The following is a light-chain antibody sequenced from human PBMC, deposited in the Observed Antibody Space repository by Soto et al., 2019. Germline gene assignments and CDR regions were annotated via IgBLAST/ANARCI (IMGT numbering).Light chain of an antibody. CDR2: EVS. J-gene: IGLJ1*01. CDR1: SSDVGNYNY. CDR3: SSYTSSKTLYV. Sequence: QSVLTQPASVSGSPGQSITISCTGTSSDVGNYNYVSWYRQHPGKAPKLMIYEVSNRPSGVSNRFSGSKSGNTASLTISGLKAEDEADYYCSSYTSSKTLYVFGTGTKVTVL. V-gene: IGLV2-14*01.